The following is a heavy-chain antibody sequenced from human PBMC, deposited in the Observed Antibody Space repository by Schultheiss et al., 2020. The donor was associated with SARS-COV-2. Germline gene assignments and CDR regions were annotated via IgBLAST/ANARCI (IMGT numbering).Heavy chain of an antibody. CDR2: ISGSGGST. Sequence: ETLSLTCTVSGDSISSYYWSWIRQPPGKGLEWVSAISGSGGSTYYADSVKGRFTISRDNSKNTLYLQMNSLRAEDTAVYYCAKDLRQQLVRTGGYWGQGTLVTVSS. CDR3: AKDLRQQLVRTGGY. D-gene: IGHD6-6*01. J-gene: IGHJ4*02. CDR1: GDSISSYY. V-gene: IGHV3-23*01.